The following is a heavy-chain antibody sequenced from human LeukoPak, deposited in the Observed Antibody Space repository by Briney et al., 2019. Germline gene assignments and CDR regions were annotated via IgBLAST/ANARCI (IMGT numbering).Heavy chain of an antibody. D-gene: IGHD3-16*02. Sequence: GGSLRLSCAASGFTFSTYAIHWVRQAPGKGLEWVAVIWYDGSEQYYADSVKGRFIISRDNSKSTSDLQMYSLRAEDTAVYYCAREGDSRWGELSPWGQGTLVTVSA. CDR2: IWYDGSEQ. J-gene: IGHJ1*01. V-gene: IGHV3-33*01. CDR3: AREGDSRWGELSP. CDR1: GFTFSTYA.